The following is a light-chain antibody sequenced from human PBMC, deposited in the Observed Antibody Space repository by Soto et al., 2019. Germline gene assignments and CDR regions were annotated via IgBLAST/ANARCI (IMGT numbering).Light chain of an antibody. CDR3: CSYAGSYTVV. CDR1: SSDVGGYNY. CDR2: DVS. V-gene: IGLV2-11*01. Sequence: QSVLTQPRSVSGSPGQSVTISCTGTSSDVGGYNYVSWYQQHPGKAPKLMIYDVSKRPSGVTDSFSGSKSGNTASLTISGLPAEDEADYYCCSYAGSYTVVFGGGTKLTVL. J-gene: IGLJ2*01.